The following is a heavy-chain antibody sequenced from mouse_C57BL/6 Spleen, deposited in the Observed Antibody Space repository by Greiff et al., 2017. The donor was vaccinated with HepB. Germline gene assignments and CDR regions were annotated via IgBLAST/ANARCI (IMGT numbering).Heavy chain of an antibody. Sequence: QVQLQQPGAELVRPGSSVKLSCKASGYTFTSYWMHWVKQRPIQGLEWIGNIDPSDSETHYNQKFKDKATLTVDKSSSTAYMQLSSLTSEDSAVYYCAGGGVSPRFYYYAMDYWGQGTSVTVSS. CDR1: GYTFTSYW. J-gene: IGHJ4*01. CDR2: IDPSDSET. CDR3: AGGGVSPRFYYYAMDY. V-gene: IGHV1-52*01. D-gene: IGHD3-1*01.